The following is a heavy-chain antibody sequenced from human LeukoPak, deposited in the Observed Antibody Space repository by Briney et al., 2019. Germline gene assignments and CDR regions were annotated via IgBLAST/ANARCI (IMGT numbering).Heavy chain of an antibody. V-gene: IGHV1-69*05. J-gene: IGHJ4*02. CDR3: ARGDSGYDYGFDN. D-gene: IGHD5-12*01. Sequence: ASVKVSCKASGGTFSSHAISWVRQAPGQGLEWVGGIIPIFGTTNYAQKFQGRVTITTDESTSTGYMELRSLRSGDTAVYYCARGDSGYDYGFDNWGQGTLVTVSS. CDR1: GGTFSSHA. CDR2: IIPIFGTT.